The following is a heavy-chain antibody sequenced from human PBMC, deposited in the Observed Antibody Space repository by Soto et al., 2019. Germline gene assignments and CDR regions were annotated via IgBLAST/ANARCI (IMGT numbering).Heavy chain of an antibody. V-gene: IGHV4-31*02. Sequence: TVSGGSISSGGYYWSWIRQHPGKGLEWIGYIYYSGSTYYNPSLKSRVTISVDTSKNQFSLKLSSVTAADTAVYYCARDFWSGYFHWFDPWGQGTLVTVSS. CDR2: IYYSGST. CDR3: ARDFWSGYFHWFDP. D-gene: IGHD3-3*01. J-gene: IGHJ5*02. CDR1: GGSISSGGYY.